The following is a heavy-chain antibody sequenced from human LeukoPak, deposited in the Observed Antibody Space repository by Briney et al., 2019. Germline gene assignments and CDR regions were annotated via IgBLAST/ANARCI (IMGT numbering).Heavy chain of an antibody. CDR1: GFTFSDHY. V-gene: IGHV3-72*01. Sequence: PGGSLRLSCVASGFTFSDHYMDWVRQAPGKGLEWVGRSRNKANSYTTEYAASVKGRLTISRDDSKNSLYLQMDSLKTEDTAVYYCSRDIYYSSGYYLDFGYWGQGTLVTVSS. CDR3: SRDIYYSSGYYLDFGY. D-gene: IGHD3-22*01. CDR2: SRNKANSYTT. J-gene: IGHJ4*02.